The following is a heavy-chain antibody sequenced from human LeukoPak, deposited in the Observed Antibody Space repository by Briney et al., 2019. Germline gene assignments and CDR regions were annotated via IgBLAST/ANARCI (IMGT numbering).Heavy chain of an antibody. D-gene: IGHD2-2*01. V-gene: IGHV4-34*09. CDR1: GGSFSGYY. CDR2: INHSGST. J-gene: IGHJ6*02. CDR3: ARAGGYCSSTSCYPPWGSGMDV. Sequence: SETLSLTCAVYGGSFSGYYWSWIRQPPGKGLEWIGEINHSGSTNYNPSLKSRVTISVDTSKNQFSLKLSSVTAADTAVYYCARAGGYCSSTSCYPPWGSGMDVWGQGTTVTVSS.